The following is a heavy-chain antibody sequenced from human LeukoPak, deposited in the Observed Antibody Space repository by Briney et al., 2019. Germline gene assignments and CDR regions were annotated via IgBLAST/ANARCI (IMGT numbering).Heavy chain of an antibody. V-gene: IGHV1-3*01. J-gene: IGHJ3*01. CDR3: ARDAVVGTGIAFDV. CDR1: GYTFTSYD. CDR2: IIVGNGNT. D-gene: IGHD4-23*01. Sequence: GASVTVSCTASGYTFTSYDMYWVRQAPGQRLEWMGWIIVGNGNTKYSQKFQGRVIITTDTSASTVYMELSSLRFEDTAVYYCARDAVVGTGIAFDVWGQGTMVTVSS.